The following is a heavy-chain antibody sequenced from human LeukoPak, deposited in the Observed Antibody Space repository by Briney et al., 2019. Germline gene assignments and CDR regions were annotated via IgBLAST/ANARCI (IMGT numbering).Heavy chain of an antibody. V-gene: IGHV4-31*03. Sequence: SETLSLTCTVSGGSISSGGYYWSWIRQHPGKGLEWIGYIYYSGSTYYNPSLKSRVTISVDTSKNQFSLKLRSVTAADEAVYYCARVAMVLNRSFDYWGQGTLVTVSS. J-gene: IGHJ4*02. CDR2: IYYSGST. D-gene: IGHD5-18*01. CDR1: GGSISSGGYY. CDR3: ARVAMVLNRSFDY.